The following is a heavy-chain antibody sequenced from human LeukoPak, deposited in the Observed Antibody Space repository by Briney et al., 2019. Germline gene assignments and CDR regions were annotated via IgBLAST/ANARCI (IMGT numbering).Heavy chain of an antibody. D-gene: IGHD1-14*01. CDR3: ARDNHYYMDV. Sequence: PGGSLRLSCAASGFTFSAYSMNWVRQAPGKGLEWVAVISYDGSNKYYADSVKGRFTISRDNSKNTLYPQMNSLRAEDTAVYYCARDNHYYMDVWGKGTTVTVSS. CDR2: ISYDGSNK. V-gene: IGHV3-30*04. CDR1: GFTFSAYS. J-gene: IGHJ6*03.